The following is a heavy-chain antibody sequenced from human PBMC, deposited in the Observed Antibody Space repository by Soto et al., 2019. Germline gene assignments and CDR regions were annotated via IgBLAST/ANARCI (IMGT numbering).Heavy chain of an antibody. CDR2: ISGSGGTT. CDR1: GFTFSSYA. J-gene: IGHJ6*01. CDR3: AQPSDIVATPIYYNGLDV. D-gene: IGHD2-15*01. Sequence: EVQLLESGGGLVQPGGSLRLSCVVSGFTFSSYAMTWVRQPPGKGLEWVSSISGSGGTTYYADSVKGRFTISRDNSKNAQDLQMNSLRAEDTSIYYCAQPSDIVATPIYYNGLDVRGHRNAVTVSS. V-gene: IGHV3-23*01.